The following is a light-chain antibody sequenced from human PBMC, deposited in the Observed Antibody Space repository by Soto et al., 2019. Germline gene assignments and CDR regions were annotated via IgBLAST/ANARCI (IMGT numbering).Light chain of an antibody. CDR2: QAS. V-gene: IGKV1-5*03. Sequence: IQMTQSPSTLSGAVGDRVNITYRASQTIRGWLAWYQQHPGKATKLLIYQASTLKSGVPSRCSGSGSGTEFTLTISSLQPDDFATYYCQHYNSYSEAFGQGTKVDIK. CDR1: QTIRGW. J-gene: IGKJ1*01. CDR3: QHYNSYSEA.